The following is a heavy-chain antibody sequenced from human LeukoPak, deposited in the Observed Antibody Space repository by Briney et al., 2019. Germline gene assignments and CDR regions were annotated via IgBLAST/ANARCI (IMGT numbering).Heavy chain of an antibody. V-gene: IGHV3-23*01. CDR1: GFTFSIYA. Sequence: GGSLRLSCAASGFTFSIYAVTWVRQAPGKGLEWVSLIKGGTGTTYYADSVKGRFTISRDNSKNTLYLQMNSLRAEDTAVYYCARGRCSGGSCYSDYYYVMDVWGQGTTVTVSS. D-gene: IGHD2-15*01. CDR3: ARGRCSGGSCYSDYYYVMDV. CDR2: IKGGTGTT. J-gene: IGHJ6*02.